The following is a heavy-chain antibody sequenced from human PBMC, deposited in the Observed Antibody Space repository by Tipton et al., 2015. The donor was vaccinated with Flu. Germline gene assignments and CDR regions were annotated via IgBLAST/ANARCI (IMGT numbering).Heavy chain of an antibody. Sequence: TLSLTCTVSGYSVTGGYYWGWIRQPPGKGLEYIGYMFHSGSTYYNPSLRSRVTISVDTSKNQFSLKLNSVTAADTAVYYCAREGVGNAFDIWGQGTMVTVSS. D-gene: IGHD1-26*01. V-gene: IGHV4-38-2*02. J-gene: IGHJ3*02. CDR2: MFHSGST. CDR1: GYSVTGGYY. CDR3: AREGVGNAFDI.